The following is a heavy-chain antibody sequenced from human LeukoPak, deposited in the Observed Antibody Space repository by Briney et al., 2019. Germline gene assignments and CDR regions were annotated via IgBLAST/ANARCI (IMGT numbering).Heavy chain of an antibody. Sequence: PGGSLRLSCAASGFTFSDYYMSWIRQAPGKGLEWVSYSSSSGSTIYYADSVKGRFTIFRDNAKNSLYLQMNSLRAEDTAVYYCASYGVVSDSFYFDYWGQGTLVTVSS. CDR3: ASYGVVSDSFYFDY. V-gene: IGHV3-11*01. CDR1: GFTFSDYY. D-gene: IGHD5-18*01. J-gene: IGHJ4*02. CDR2: SSSSGSTI.